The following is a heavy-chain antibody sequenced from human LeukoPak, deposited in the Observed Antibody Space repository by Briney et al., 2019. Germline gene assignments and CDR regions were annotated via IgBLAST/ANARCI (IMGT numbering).Heavy chain of an antibody. Sequence: SETLSLTCAVYGGSFSGYYWSWIRQPPGKGLEWIGEINHSGSTNYNPSLKSRVTISVDTSKNQFSLKLSSVTAADTAVYYCARHLYYYGSGSYYPMWFDPWGQGTLVTVSS. CDR2: INHSGST. CDR3: ARHLYYYGSGSYYPMWFDP. J-gene: IGHJ5*02. D-gene: IGHD3-10*01. CDR1: GGSFSGYY. V-gene: IGHV4-34*01.